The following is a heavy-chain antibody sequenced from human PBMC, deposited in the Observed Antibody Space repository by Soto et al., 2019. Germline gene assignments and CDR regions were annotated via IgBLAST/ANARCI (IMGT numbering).Heavy chain of an antibody. J-gene: IGHJ4*02. V-gene: IGHV3-48*02. CDR1: GFTFSSYS. D-gene: IGHD3-16*01. CDR2: ISSSSTI. Sequence: VGSLRLSCAASGFTFSSYSMNWVRQAPGKGLEWVSYISSSSTIYYADSVKGRFTISRDNAKNSLYLQMNSLRDEDTAVYYCARAGRLGEFGYWGQGTLVTVSS. CDR3: ARAGRLGEFGY.